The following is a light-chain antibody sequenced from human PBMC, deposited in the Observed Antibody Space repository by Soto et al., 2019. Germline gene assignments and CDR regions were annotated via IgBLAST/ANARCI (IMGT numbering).Light chain of an antibody. V-gene: IGKV3-15*01. CDR3: QQYNTWLWT. Sequence: EVVMTQSPATLSVSPGERATLSCRASQNVNANLAWYQQKPGQVPRLLIHGASTRATGIPARFSGSGFGTEFILTISSLQSEDFAVYYCQQYNTWLWTFGQGTKVEGK. CDR1: QNVNAN. J-gene: IGKJ1*01. CDR2: GAS.